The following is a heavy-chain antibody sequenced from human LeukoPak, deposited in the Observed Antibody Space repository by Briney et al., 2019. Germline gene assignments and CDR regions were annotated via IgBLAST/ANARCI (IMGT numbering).Heavy chain of an antibody. Sequence: GGSLRLSCAASGFTVSSNYMSWVRQAPGKGLEWVSVIYSGGSTYYADSVKGRFTISRDNSKNTLYLQMNSLRAEDTAVYYCARIGTRYYFDYWGQGTLVTVSS. CDR3: ARIGTRYYFDY. J-gene: IGHJ4*02. CDR2: IYSGGST. CDR1: GFTVSSNY. V-gene: IGHV3-53*01. D-gene: IGHD1-1*01.